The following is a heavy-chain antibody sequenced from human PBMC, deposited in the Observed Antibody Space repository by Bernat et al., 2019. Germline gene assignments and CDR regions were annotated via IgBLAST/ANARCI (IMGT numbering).Heavy chain of an antibody. D-gene: IGHD4-11*01. Sequence: QLQLQESGPGLVKPSETLSLTCTVSGGSISSDGYYWGWTRQSPGEGLEWIGSVYYSGSTSYNPSLKSRVSISVDTSKNQFSLKLSPVTAADTAVYYCARLDYTRYFDLWGRGTLVTVSS. CDR2: VYYSGST. CDR3: ARLDYTRYFDL. CDR1: GGSISSDGYY. J-gene: IGHJ2*01. V-gene: IGHV4-39*01.